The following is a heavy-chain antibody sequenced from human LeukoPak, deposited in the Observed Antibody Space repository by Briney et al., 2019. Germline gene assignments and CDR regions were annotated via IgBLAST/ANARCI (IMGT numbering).Heavy chain of an antibody. J-gene: IGHJ4*02. V-gene: IGHV3-48*01. Sequence: GGSLRLSCAASRFTFSNYNMNWVRQAPGKGLEWVSYISSSSSTIYCADSVKGRFTISRDSAKNSVYLQMNSLRAEDTAVYYCARDHDSSSCPYFDYWGQGTLVTVSS. D-gene: IGHD6-13*01. CDR2: ISSSSSTI. CDR1: RFTFSNYN. CDR3: ARDHDSSSCPYFDY.